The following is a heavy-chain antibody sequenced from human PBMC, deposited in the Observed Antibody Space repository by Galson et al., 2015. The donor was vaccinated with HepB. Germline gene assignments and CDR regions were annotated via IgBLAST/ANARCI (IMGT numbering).Heavy chain of an antibody. CDR3: ARTGDLGGYFDY. Sequence: PALVEPTQTLTLTCTFSGFSLSTSGMRVSWIRQPPGKALEWLARIGWDNDKFYGQSLKTSLTISKDTSKNQVVLTMTNMDPVDTATYYCARTGDLGGYFDYWGQGPLVTVSS. J-gene: IGHJ4*02. CDR2: IGWDNDK. D-gene: IGHD2-15*01. V-gene: IGHV2-70*04. CDR1: GFSLSTSGMR.